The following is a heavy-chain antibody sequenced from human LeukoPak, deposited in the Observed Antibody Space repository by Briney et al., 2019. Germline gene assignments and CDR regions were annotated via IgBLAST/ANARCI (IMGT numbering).Heavy chain of an antibody. CDR1: GYAFTSYD. CDR2: MNPNSGNT. Sequence: GASVKVSCKASGYAFTSYDINWVRQATGQGLEWRGWMNPNSGNTGYAQKFQGRVTMTRDTSISTAYMELSSLRSEDTAVYYCARIGDHGGNSMPFDYWGQGTLVTVSS. CDR3: ARIGDHGGNSMPFDY. J-gene: IGHJ4*02. V-gene: IGHV1-8*01. D-gene: IGHD4-23*01.